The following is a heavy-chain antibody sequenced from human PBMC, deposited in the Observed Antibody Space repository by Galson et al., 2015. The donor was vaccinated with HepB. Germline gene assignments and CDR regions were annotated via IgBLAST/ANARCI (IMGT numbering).Heavy chain of an antibody. CDR3: ASSSGGYYYYYYYMDV. CDR1: GFTFSSYS. V-gene: IGHV3-21*01. Sequence: SLRLSCAASGFTFSSYSMNWVRQAPGKGLEWVSSISSSSSYIYYADSVKGRFTISRDNAKNSLYLQMNSLRAEDTAVYYCASSSGGYYYYYYYMDVWGKGTTVTVSS. D-gene: IGHD3-22*01. J-gene: IGHJ6*03. CDR2: ISSSSSYI.